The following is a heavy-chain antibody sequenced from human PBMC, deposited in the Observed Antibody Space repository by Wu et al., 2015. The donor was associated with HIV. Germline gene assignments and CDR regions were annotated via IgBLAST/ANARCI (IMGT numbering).Heavy chain of an antibody. V-gene: IGHV1-2*02. D-gene: IGHD1-20*01. CDR2: INDDTGDT. J-gene: IGHJ4*02. Sequence: QVQLVQSGAEVRKPGASVKVSCKTSGYTFTGYYLHWVRQAPGQGLEWMGWINDDTGDTRYAQKFEGRVTMTRDTSISTGYMELRRLTSDDLAVYFCVRRHNWNLNNYYFDYWGQGTLVTVSS. CDR3: VRRHNWNLNNYYFDY. CDR1: GYTFTGYY.